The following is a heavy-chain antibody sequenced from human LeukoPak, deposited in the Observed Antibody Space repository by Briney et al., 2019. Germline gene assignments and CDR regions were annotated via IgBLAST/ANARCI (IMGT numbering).Heavy chain of an antibody. CDR2: IYYTGST. CDR3: AKEREYCSSGSCHYDLDV. J-gene: IGHJ6*02. CDR1: GDSMKSYY. D-gene: IGHD2-15*01. V-gene: IGHV4-59*01. Sequence: SETLSLTCTVSGDSMKSYYWTWIQQPPGKGLEWAGYIYYTGSTNYNPSLKSRVTISVDTSKNQFSLKLSSVTAADTAVYYCAKEREYCSSGSCHYDLDVWGQGTTVTVSS.